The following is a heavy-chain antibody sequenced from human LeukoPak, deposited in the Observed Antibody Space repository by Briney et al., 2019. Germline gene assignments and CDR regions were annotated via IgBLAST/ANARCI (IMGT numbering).Heavy chain of an antibody. Sequence: QPGGSLRLSCAASGFTFSSKWMSWVRQAPGKGLEWVANIKTDGSQIYYVDSVKGRFTISRDNAKNSLYLQMNSLRAEDTAVYYCARDLNWETYWGQGTLVSVSS. D-gene: IGHD7-27*01. CDR2: IKTDGSQI. CDR3: ARDLNWETY. CDR1: GFTFSSKW. V-gene: IGHV3-7*01. J-gene: IGHJ4*02.